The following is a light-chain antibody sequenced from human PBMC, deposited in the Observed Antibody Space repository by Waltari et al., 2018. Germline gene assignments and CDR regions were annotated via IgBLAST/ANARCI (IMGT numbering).Light chain of an antibody. V-gene: IGKV3-20*01. CDR1: QSVSSTY. CDR2: GAS. Sequence: EIVLTQSPGTLSLSPGEKATLPCRTSQSVSSTYLAWYQQKPGQAPRLLIHGASSRVTGLPDRFSGSGSGTDFTLTISRLEPXDFAVYYCQQYGSSPVTFGPGTKVDIK. J-gene: IGKJ3*01. CDR3: QQYGSSPVT.